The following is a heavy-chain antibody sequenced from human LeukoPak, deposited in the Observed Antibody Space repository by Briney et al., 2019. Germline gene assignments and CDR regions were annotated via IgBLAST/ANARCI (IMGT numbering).Heavy chain of an antibody. CDR1: GFTFSSYS. Sequence: GGSLRLSCAASGFTFSSYSMHWVRQAPGKGLEWLTLISYHGSNKDYTDSVKGRFTISRDNSKNTLFLQMNILRTEDTAIYFCARSPERLGQGYLDSWGQGTLVTVSS. CDR2: ISYHGSNK. CDR3: ARSPERLGQGYLDS. D-gene: IGHD3/OR15-3a*01. V-gene: IGHV3-30*04. J-gene: IGHJ4*02.